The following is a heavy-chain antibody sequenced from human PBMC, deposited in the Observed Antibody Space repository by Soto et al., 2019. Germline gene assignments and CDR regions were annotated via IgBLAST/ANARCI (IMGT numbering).Heavy chain of an antibody. J-gene: IGHJ4*02. V-gene: IGHV1-2*02. CDR3: ARVVIPLSYSNYVFDY. CDR2: INPNSGGT. D-gene: IGHD4-4*01. CDR1: GYTFTGYY. Sequence: GASVKVSCKASGYTFTGYYMHWVRQAPGQGLEWMGWINPNSGGTNYAQKFQGRVTMTRDTSISTAYMELSRLRSDDTAVYYCARVVIPLSYSNYVFDYWGQGNLVTVSS.